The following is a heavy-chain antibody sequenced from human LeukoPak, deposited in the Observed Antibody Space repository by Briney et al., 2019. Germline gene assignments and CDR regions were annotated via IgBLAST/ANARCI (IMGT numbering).Heavy chain of an antibody. J-gene: IGHJ4*02. CDR2: INPSGDTT. CDR3: ASRLQSGSPWYFDF. CDR1: GTIYY. D-gene: IGHD1-26*01. V-gene: IGHV1-46*01. Sequence: APVKVSCKSSGTIYYVHWVRQAPGQGLEWMGIINPSGDTTSYARRFQGRVTMTRDTSTSTVYMELSSLRSDDTAVYYCASRLQSGSPWYFDFWGQGTLVTVSS.